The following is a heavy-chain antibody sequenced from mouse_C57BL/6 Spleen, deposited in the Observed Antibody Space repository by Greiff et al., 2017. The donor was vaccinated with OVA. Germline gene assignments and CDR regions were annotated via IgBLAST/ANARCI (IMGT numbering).Heavy chain of an antibody. V-gene: IGHV14-3*01. CDR1: GFNIKNTY. CDR2: IDPANGNT. D-gene: IGHD1-1*01. CDR3: ARSDYYGSQDWYFDV. J-gene: IGHJ1*03. Sequence: VQLKQSVAELVRPGASVKLSCTASGFNIKNTYMHWVKQRPEQGLEWIGRIDPANGNTKYAPKFQGKATITADTSSNTAYLQLSSLTSEDTAVYYCARSDYYGSQDWYFDVWGTGTTVTVSS.